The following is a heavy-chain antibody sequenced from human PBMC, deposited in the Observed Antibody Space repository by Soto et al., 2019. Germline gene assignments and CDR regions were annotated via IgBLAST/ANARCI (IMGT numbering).Heavy chain of an antibody. Sequence: SVKVSCTASGGTFSSSAISWARQAPGQGLEWMRGIIPIFGTANYAQKFQGRVTITADESTSTAYMELSSLRSEDTAVYYCARERITIFGGDPPYYYYYGMDVWGQGTTVTVSS. CDR2: IIPIFGTA. V-gene: IGHV1-69*13. J-gene: IGHJ6*02. D-gene: IGHD3-3*01. CDR3: ARERITIFGGDPPYYYYYGMDV. CDR1: GGTFSSSA.